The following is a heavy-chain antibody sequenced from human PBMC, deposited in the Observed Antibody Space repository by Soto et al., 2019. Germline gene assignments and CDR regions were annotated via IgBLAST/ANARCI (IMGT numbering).Heavy chain of an antibody. CDR2: INPNSGGT. V-gene: IGHV1-2*02. J-gene: IGHJ6*02. CDR3: AREVGSGWYAYYYYGMDV. CDR1: GYTFTGYY. D-gene: IGHD6-19*01. Sequence: ASVKVSCKASGYTFTGYYMHWVRQAPGQGLEWMGWINPNSGGTNYAQKFQGRVTVTRDASISTAYMELSRLRSDDTAVYYCAREVGSGWYAYYYYGMDVWGQGTTVTVSS.